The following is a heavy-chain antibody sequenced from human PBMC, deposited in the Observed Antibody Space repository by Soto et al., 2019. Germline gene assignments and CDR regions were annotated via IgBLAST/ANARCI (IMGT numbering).Heavy chain of an antibody. V-gene: IGHV4-31*03. J-gene: IGHJ6*02. D-gene: IGHD4-17*01. CDR2: IYYSGST. CDR3: ARDADYGGSRGGMDV. Sequence: QVRLEESGPGLVKPSETLSLICSVSGGSVNNADYFWSWIRHHPENGLEGIGYIYYSGSTRYNPSFKTRATLSIDTSKTQFSLRLNSVTVADTAVYFCARDADYGGSRGGMDVWGRGTTVTVSS. CDR1: GGSVNNADYF.